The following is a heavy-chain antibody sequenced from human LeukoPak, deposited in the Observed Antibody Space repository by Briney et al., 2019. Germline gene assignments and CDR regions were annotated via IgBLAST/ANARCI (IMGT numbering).Heavy chain of an antibody. D-gene: IGHD2-21*01. CDR3: ARANLLLGYYGMDV. CDR2: IGTAGDT. V-gene: IGHV3-13*01. J-gene: IGHJ6*02. CDR1: GFTFSSYD. Sequence: GGSLRLSCAASGFTFSSYDMHWVRHATGKGLGWVSAIGTAGDTYYPGSVKGRFTISRENAKNSLYLQMNSLRAGDTAVYYCARANLLLGYYGMDVWGQGTTVTVSS.